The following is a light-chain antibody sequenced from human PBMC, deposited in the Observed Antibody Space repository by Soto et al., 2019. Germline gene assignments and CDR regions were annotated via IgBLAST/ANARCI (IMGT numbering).Light chain of an antibody. J-gene: IGKJ2*01. CDR2: LRS. CDR1: QSLLHSNGYNY. V-gene: IGKV2-28*01. CDR3: MQALQTQYT. Sequence: DIVMTQSPLSLPVTPGEPASISCRSSQSLLHSNGYNYLDWYLQKPGQSPQLLIYLRSNRASGVPDRFSGSGSDTDFTLKISRVEAEDVGVYYCMQALQTQYTFGQGTKLEIK.